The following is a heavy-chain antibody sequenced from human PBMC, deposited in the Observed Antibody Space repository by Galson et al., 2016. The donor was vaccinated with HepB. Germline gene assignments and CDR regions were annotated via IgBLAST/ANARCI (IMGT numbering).Heavy chain of an antibody. CDR1: GYTLAELS. D-gene: IGHD2-2*01. CDR2: FDPDDGET. J-gene: IGHJ6*02. Sequence: SVKVSCKVSGYTLAELSMHWVRQAPGKGLEWMGGFDPDDGETHYAQKFQGRVTMTTDTSTSTAYMELRSLRSDDTAVYYCARDPRKTRYQLLEVYYYYYGMDVWGQGTTVTVSS. V-gene: IGHV1-24*01. CDR3: ARDPRKTRYQLLEVYYYYYGMDV.